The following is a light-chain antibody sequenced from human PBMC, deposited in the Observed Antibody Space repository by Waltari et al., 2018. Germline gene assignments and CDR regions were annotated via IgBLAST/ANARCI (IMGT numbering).Light chain of an antibody. CDR2: EVN. CDR1: RTDVGLYNL. V-gene: IGLV2-23*02. CDR3: SSYTTHTPVV. J-gene: IGLJ3*02. Sequence: QSALTQPASVSGSPGQSITIPCTGTRTDVGLYNLVSWYQHHPGKVPTLIIYEVNRRPSGVSNRFSGSKSGNTASLTVSGLLAEDEADYFCSSYTTHTPVVFGGGTKLTVL.